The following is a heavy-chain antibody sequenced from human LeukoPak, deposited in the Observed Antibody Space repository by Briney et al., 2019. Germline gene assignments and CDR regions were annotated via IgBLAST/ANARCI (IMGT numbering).Heavy chain of an antibody. J-gene: IGHJ6*02. CDR2: IYTSGST. CDR1: GGSISSGSYY. V-gene: IGHV4-61*02. CDR3: ARDGYYYGMDV. Sequence: SQTLSLTCTVSGGSISSGSYYWSWIRQPAGKGLEWIGRIYTSGSTNYNPSLKSRVTISVDTSKNQFSLKLSSETAADTAVYYCARDGYYYGMDVWGQGTTVTVSS.